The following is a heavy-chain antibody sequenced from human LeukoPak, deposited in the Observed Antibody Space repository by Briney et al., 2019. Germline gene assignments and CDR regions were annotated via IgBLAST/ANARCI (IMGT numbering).Heavy chain of an antibody. CDR1: GFTFSGYA. CDR2: ISYDGNKE. Sequence: GRSLRLSCAAAGFTFSGYAMHWVRQAPGKGLEWVAVISYDGNKEDYADSVKGRFTISRDNSKNTLYLQMNSLRPEDTAVYYCARNRGDSGYYWVDYWGQGTLVSVSS. J-gene: IGHJ4*02. D-gene: IGHD3-22*01. V-gene: IGHV3-30-3*01. CDR3: ARNRGDSGYYWVDY.